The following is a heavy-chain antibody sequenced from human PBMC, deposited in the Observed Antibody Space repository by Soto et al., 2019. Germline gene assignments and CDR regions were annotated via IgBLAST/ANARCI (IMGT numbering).Heavy chain of an antibody. CDR3: ARDQGGEFLKGSGMDV. J-gene: IGHJ6*02. Sequence: QVQLQESGPGLVKPSETLSLTCTVSGDSISRYYWSWIRLSPGKGLELIGYIYYSGETNYNPSVKSRVAISVDMTKNQFSLKLSSVTAADTAVYYCARDQGGEFLKGSGMDVWGQGTTVTVSS. D-gene: IGHD3-10*01. CDR1: GDSISRYY. CDR2: IYYSGET. V-gene: IGHV4-59*01.